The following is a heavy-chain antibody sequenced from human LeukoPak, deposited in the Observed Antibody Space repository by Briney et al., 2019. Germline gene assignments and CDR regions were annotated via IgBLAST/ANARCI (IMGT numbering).Heavy chain of an antibody. J-gene: IGHJ6*03. CDR3: ARDKVGTSYYYYYMDV. D-gene: IGHD1-1*01. CDR2: IYYSGST. CDR1: GGSISSYY. V-gene: IGHV4-59*01. Sequence: SETLSLTCTVSGGSISSYYWSWIRQPPGKGLEWIGYIYYSGSTNYNPSLKSRVTISVDTSKNQFSLKLSSVTAADTAVYYCARDKVGTSYYYYYMDVWGKGTTVTISS.